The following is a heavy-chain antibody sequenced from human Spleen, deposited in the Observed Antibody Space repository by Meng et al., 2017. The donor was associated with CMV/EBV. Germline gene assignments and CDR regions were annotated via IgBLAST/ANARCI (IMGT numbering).Heavy chain of an antibody. CDR2: LYSGGST. CDR3: ARDWGYSSLDY. CDR1: GFTFSSYA. Sequence: GGSLRLSCAASGFTFSSYAMSWVRQAPGKGLQWVSVLYSGGSTYYADSVKGRFTISRDDSKNTLYLQMNSLRAEDTAIYYCARDWGYSSLDYWGQGILVTVSS. J-gene: IGHJ4*02. V-gene: IGHV3-23*03. D-gene: IGHD6-13*01.